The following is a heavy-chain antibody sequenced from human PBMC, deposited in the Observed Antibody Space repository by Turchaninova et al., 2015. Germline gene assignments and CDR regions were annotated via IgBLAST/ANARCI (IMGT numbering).Heavy chain of an antibody. J-gene: IGHJ4*02. CDR2: FTYGGAT. CDR3: ARETSPGGWYSFDH. D-gene: IGHD6-19*01. CDR1: GASVDSYS. V-gene: IGHV4-59*02. Sequence: VQLQESGPGLVKTSETLSLTCAVSGASVDSYSGNWIRQPPGKGLGGVGYFTYGGATGYNPSLKSRLTMSLDTSENRFSLRLESVTAADTAVYYCARETSPGGWYSFDHWGRGTLIIVSS.